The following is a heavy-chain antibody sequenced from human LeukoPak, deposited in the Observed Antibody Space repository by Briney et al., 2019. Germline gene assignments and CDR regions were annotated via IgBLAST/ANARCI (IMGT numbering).Heavy chain of an antibody. D-gene: IGHD4-17*01. J-gene: IGHJ5*02. CDR1: GFTFSSYA. Sequence: PGRSLRLSCAASGFTFSSYAMHWVRQAPGKGLEWVAFIQYDGNYKNYADSVKGRFTISRDNFMNMLYLQMNSLRVEDTAVYYCARASFTYGDYGDNWFDPWGQGTLVTVSS. V-gene: IGHV3-30*04. CDR2: IQYDGNYK. CDR3: ARASFTYGDYGDNWFDP.